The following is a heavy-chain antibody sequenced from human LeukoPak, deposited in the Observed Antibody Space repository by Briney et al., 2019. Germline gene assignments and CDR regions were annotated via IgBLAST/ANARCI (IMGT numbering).Heavy chain of an antibody. CDR1: GFTFSHYW. J-gene: IGHJ4*02. Sequence: DPGGSLRLSCAASGFTFSHYWMSWVRQAPGKGLEWVANIKQDGSEKYYVDSVKGRFTISRDNAKNSLYLQMNSLKAEDTAVYYCARDRGSGWYGTSVDYWGQGTLVTVSS. CDR3: ARDRGSGWYGTSVDY. V-gene: IGHV3-7*04. D-gene: IGHD6-19*01. CDR2: IKQDGSEK.